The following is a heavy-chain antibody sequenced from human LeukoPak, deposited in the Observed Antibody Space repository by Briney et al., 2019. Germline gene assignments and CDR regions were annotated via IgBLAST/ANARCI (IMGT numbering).Heavy chain of an antibody. Sequence: SVKVSCKASGGTFSSYAISWVRQASGQGLEWMGRIIPILGIANYAQKFQGRVTITADKSTSTAYMELSSLRSEDTAVYYCARDRPGIAPDYWGQGTLVTVSS. D-gene: IGHD6-13*01. J-gene: IGHJ4*02. V-gene: IGHV1-69*04. CDR1: GGTFSSYA. CDR2: IIPILGIA. CDR3: ARDRPGIAPDY.